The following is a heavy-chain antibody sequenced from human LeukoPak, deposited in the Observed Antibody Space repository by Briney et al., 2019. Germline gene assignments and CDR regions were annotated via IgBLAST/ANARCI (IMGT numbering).Heavy chain of an antibody. D-gene: IGHD5-18*01. Sequence: GRSLRLSCAASGFTFSSYGMHWVRQAPGKGLEWVAIIWYDGSNKYYADSVKGRFTISRDNSKNTLYLQMNSLRAEDTAVYYCARALGYSYGYAVDYWGQGTLVTVSS. J-gene: IGHJ4*02. CDR3: ARALGYSYGYAVDY. CDR1: GFTFSSYG. CDR2: IWYDGSNK. V-gene: IGHV3-33*01.